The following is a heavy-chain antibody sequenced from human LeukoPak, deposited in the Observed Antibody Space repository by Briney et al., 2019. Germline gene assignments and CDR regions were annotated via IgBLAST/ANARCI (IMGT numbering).Heavy chain of an antibody. CDR1: GGSISSSSYY. D-gene: IGHD1-1*01. J-gene: IGHJ3*02. CDR3: ARQKTGIDAFDI. CDR2: IYYSGST. V-gene: IGHV4-39*01. Sequence: SETLSLTCTVSGGSISSSSYYWGWIRQPPGKGLEWIGSIYYSGSTYYNPSLKSRVTISVDTSKNQISLKLSSVTAADTAVYYCARQKTGIDAFDIWGQGTMVTVSS.